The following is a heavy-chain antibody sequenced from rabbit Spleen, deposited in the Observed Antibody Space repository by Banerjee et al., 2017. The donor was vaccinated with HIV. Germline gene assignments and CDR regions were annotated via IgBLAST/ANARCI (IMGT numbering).Heavy chain of an antibody. V-gene: IGHV1S45*01. D-gene: IGHD6-1*01. CDR3: ARDVVGRAGIGYGYGTGFGL. CDR2: IWANNAAT. J-gene: IGHJ6*01. Sequence: QEQLVESGGGLVQPEGSLTLTCTASGFSCYYKCVMCWVRQAPGKGLEWIGCIWANNAATYYASWAKGRFTISKTSSTTVTLQMTSLTAADTATYFCARDVVGRAGIGYGYGTGFGLWGPGTLVTVS. CDR1: GFSCYYKCV.